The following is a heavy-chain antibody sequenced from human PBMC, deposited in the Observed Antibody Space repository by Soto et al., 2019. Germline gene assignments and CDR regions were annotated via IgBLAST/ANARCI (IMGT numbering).Heavy chain of an antibody. V-gene: IGHV3-30*18. CDR2: ISYDGSNK. CDR1: GFTFSSYG. D-gene: IGHD4-17*01. CDR3: AKEGYGDYEDEYYFDY. J-gene: IGHJ4*02. Sequence: GGSLRLSCAASGFTFSSYGMHWVRQAPGKGLEWVAVISYDGSNKYYADSVKGRFTISRDNSKNTLYLQMNSLRAEDTAVYYCAKEGYGDYEDEYYFDYWGQGTLVTVSS.